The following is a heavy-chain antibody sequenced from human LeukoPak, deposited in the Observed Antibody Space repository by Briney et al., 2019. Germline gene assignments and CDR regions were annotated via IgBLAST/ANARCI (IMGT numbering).Heavy chain of an antibody. D-gene: IGHD2-15*01. CDR3: ARDGGDCSGASCIHNWFDP. CDR1: GYTFTSYY. V-gene: IGHV1-46*01. J-gene: IGHJ5*02. Sequence: GASVKVSCKASGYTFTSYYMHWVRQAPGQGLEWMGMINPSGGSTRYAQKFQGRVTMTRDTSTSTVYMELSSLRSEDTAVYYCARDGGDCSGASCIHNWFDPWGQGTLVTVSS. CDR2: INPSGGST.